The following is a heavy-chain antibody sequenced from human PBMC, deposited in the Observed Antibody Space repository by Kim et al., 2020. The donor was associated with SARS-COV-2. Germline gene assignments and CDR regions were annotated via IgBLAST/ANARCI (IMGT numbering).Heavy chain of an antibody. Sequence: GGSLRLSCAASGFMFTTYSMNWVRQAPGKGLEWISYISSGGTTIYYADSVKGRFTISGDNAKNSLFLQMNNLRVEDTAVYYCAWRLDYWGQGILVTVSS. D-gene: IGHD3-3*01. CDR3: AWRLDY. V-gene: IGHV3-48*01. CDR1: GFMFTTYS. J-gene: IGHJ4*02. CDR2: ISSGGTTI.